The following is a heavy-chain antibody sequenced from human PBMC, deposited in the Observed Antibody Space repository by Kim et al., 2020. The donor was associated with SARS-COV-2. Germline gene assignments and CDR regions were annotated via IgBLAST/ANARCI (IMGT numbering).Heavy chain of an antibody. CDR1: GFTFSSYA. Sequence: GGSLRLSCAASGFTFSSYAMSWVRQAPGKGLEWVSAISGSGGSTYYADSVKGRFTISRDNSKNTLYLQMNSLRAEDTAVYYCAKLMSQYLTLSGTGGFDYWGQGTLVTVSS. D-gene: IGHD2-2*01. CDR3: AKLMSQYLTLSGTGGFDY. CDR2: ISGSGGST. V-gene: IGHV3-23*01. J-gene: IGHJ4*02.